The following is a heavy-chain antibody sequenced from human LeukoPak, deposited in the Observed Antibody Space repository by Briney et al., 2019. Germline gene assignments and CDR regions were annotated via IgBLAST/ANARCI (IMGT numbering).Heavy chain of an antibody. V-gene: IGHV3-33*03. D-gene: IGHD5-18*01. CDR1: GFTFSSYG. CDR2: IWYDGSNK. Sequence: GGSLRLSCAASGFTFSSYGMHWVRQAPGKGLEWVAVIWYDGSNKYYADSVKGRFTISRDNAKNSLYLQMNSLRAEDTALYYCAKLDSYGYDYWGQGTLVTVSS. J-gene: IGHJ4*02. CDR3: AKLDSYGYDY.